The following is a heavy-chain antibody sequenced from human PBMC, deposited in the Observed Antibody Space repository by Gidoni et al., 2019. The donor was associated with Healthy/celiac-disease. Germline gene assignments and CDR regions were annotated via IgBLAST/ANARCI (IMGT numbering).Heavy chain of an antibody. V-gene: IGHV3-48*02. D-gene: IGHD1-26*01. CDR2: ISSSSSPI. CDR3: ARDSGSYGGGGDY. J-gene: IGHJ4*02. CDR1: VFTFSIYS. Sequence: EVQLVESGGGLVQPGGSLRLSCAASVFTFSIYSMNWVRQAPGKGLGWVSYISSSSSPIDYADSVKGRFTISRDNAKNSLYLQMNSLRDEDTAVYYCARDSGSYGGGGDYWGQGTLVTVSS.